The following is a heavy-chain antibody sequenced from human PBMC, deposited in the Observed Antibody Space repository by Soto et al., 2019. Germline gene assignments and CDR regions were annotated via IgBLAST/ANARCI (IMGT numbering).Heavy chain of an antibody. V-gene: IGHV3-30*18. CDR3: AKDRIFGVVIGYYYYYGMDV. Sequence: GGSLRLSCAASGFTFSSYGMHWVRQAPGKGLEWVAVISYDGSNKYYADSVKGRFTISRDNSKNTLYLQMNSLRAEDTAVYYCAKDRIFGVVIGYYYYYGMDVWGQGTTVTVSS. CDR2: ISYDGSNK. D-gene: IGHD3-3*02. CDR1: GFTFSSYG. J-gene: IGHJ6*02.